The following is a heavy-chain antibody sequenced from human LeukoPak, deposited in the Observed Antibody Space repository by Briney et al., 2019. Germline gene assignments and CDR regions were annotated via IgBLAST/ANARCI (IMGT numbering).Heavy chain of an antibody. CDR1: GFTFDDYA. V-gene: IGHV3-9*01. J-gene: IGHJ3*02. CDR3: AKDISYGSGSSDAFDI. D-gene: IGHD3-10*01. CDR2: ISWNSGSI. Sequence: GRSLRLSCAASGFTFDDYAMHWVRQAPGKGLEWVSGISWNSGSIGYADSVKGRFTISRDNAKNSLYLQMNSLRAEDTALYYCAKDISYGSGSSDAFDIWGQGTMVTVSS.